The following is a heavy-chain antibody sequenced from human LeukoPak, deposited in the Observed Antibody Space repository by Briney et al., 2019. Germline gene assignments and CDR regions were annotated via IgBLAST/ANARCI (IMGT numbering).Heavy chain of an antibody. J-gene: IGHJ4*02. Sequence: PGGSLRLSCAASGFTFSTYGMHCVRQAPGKGLEWVAGISYDGSNKYYAASVKGRFTISRDNSKNTLYLQMNSLRADDTAVYYCARGAYYYGSGSYPDYWGQGTLVTVSS. CDR2: ISYDGSNK. CDR3: ARGAYYYGSGSYPDY. V-gene: IGHV3-30*03. CDR1: GFTFSTYG. D-gene: IGHD3-10*01.